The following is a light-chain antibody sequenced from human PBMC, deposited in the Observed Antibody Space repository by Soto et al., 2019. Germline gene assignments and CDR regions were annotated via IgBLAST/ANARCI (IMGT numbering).Light chain of an antibody. CDR1: QSIDRW. Sequence: DIQMTQSPSTLPASVGDRATITCRASQSIDRWLAWYQQRPGKAPKILIYPASSLETGVPSRFSGSGSGTEFTLTISSLQPDDFATYYCQHYNSYGTFGQGTKVEIK. J-gene: IGKJ1*01. CDR2: PAS. CDR3: QHYNSYGT. V-gene: IGKV1-5*01.